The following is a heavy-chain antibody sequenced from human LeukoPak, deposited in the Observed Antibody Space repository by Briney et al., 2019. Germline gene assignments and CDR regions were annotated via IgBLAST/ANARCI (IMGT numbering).Heavy chain of an antibody. V-gene: IGHV4-38-2*02. Sequence: SGTLSLTCTVSGGSISSGYYWGWIRQPPGKGLEWMGSIYHGGSTYYNPSLKSRVTISVDTSKKPLSLKLSSVTAADTAVYYCARDGPYSSSWFDYWGQGTLVTVSS. CDR2: IYHGGST. CDR1: GGSISSGYY. D-gene: IGHD6-13*01. CDR3: ARDGPYSSSWFDY. J-gene: IGHJ4*02.